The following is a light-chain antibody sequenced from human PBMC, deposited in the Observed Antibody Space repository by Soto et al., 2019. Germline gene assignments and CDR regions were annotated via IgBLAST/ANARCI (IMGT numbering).Light chain of an antibody. V-gene: IGLV2-14*01. CDR2: DVI. CDR1: SSDFGGYNY. J-gene: IGLJ2*01. Sequence: QSALTQPASVSGSPGQSITIFCTGTSSDFGGYNYVSWYQQYPGKAPKLMIYDVINRPSGVSNRFSGSKSGNTASLTISGLQAEDEADYYCSSYTTSSAVLFGGGTKVTVL. CDR3: SSYTTSSAVL.